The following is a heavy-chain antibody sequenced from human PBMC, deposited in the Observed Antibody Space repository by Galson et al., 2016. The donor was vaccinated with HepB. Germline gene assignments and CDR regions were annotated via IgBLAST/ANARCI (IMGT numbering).Heavy chain of an antibody. CDR2: ITSRSNYI. D-gene: IGHD5-12*01. CDR3: ARDRGYSGYGAYNWFDP. V-gene: IGHV3-21*01. J-gene: IGHJ5*02. Sequence: SLRLSCAASGFSFSSYSMNWIRQAPGKGLEWVSSITSRSNYIHYADSLKGRFTISRDNAKDSLYLQINSLRGEDTAVYYCARDRGYSGYGAYNWFDPWGQGTLVTVSS. CDR1: GFSFSSYS.